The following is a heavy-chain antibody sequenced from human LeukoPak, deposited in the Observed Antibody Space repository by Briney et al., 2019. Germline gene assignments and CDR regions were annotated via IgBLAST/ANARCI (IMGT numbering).Heavy chain of an antibody. CDR2: MYYNGST. CDR1: TGSVSSGTYY. D-gene: IGHD2/OR15-2a*01. CDR3: ARAPRVNNIIVTHGAFDM. V-gene: IGHV4-61*01. Sequence: PSETLSLTCTVSTGSVSSGTYYWRWVRQPPAKGLEWIGYMYYNGSTNYNPSLKSRVTISVDTSKKRFSLKLSSVTAADTAMYYCARAPRVNNIIVTHGAFDMGGQGTMVTVSS. J-gene: IGHJ3*02.